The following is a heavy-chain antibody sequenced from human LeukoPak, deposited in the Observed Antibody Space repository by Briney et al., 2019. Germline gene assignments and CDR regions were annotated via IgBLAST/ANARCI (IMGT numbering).Heavy chain of an antibody. V-gene: IGHV3-74*01. Sequence: GGSLRLSCAASGFTFSNYWMHWVRQAPGKGLVWVSHINTDGSNTGYADSVKGRFTISRDNSKNSLYLQMNSLRAEDTALYYCAKVGYSSGWDYFDYWGQGTLVAVSS. J-gene: IGHJ4*02. D-gene: IGHD6-19*01. CDR3: AKVGYSSGWDYFDY. CDR1: GFTFSNYW. CDR2: INTDGSNT.